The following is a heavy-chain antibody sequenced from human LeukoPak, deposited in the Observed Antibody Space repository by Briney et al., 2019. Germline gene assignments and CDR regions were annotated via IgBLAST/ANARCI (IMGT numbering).Heavy chain of an antibody. Sequence: PSETLSLTCTVSGGSISSGSYYWSWIRQPAGKGLEWIGRIYTSGSTNYNPSLRSRVTISVDTSKNQFSLKLSSVTAADTAVYYCARGGSRQNRSGVWGKGTTVTVPS. CDR1: GGSISSGSYY. CDR3: ARGGSRQNRSGV. D-gene: IGHD1-14*01. V-gene: IGHV4-61*02. CDR2: IYTSGST. J-gene: IGHJ6*04.